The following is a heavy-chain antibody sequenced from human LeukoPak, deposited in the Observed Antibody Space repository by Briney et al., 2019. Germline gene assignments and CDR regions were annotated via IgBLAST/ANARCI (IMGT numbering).Heavy chain of an antibody. V-gene: IGHV5-51*01. J-gene: IGHJ3*02. CDR2: IYPGDSDT. CDR1: GYSFTSYW. Sequence: GESLKISCKGSGYSFTSYWIGWVRQMPGKGLEWMGIIYPGDSDTRYSPSFQGQVTISADKSISTAYLQWGSLKASDTAMYYCARHGDDFWSGYDSGDAFDIWGQGTMVTVSS. D-gene: IGHD3-3*01. CDR3: ARHGDDFWSGYDSGDAFDI.